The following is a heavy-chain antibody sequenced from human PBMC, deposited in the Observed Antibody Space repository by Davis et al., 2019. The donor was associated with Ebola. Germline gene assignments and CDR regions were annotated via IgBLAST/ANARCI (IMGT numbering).Heavy chain of an antibody. J-gene: IGHJ6*02. V-gene: IGHV4-34*01. CDR3: ARSGSSSSYYYYGMDV. Sequence: PSETLSLTFAVHGGSFSGYYWSWICQPPGKGLEWIGEINHSGSTNYNPSLKSRVTISVDTSKNQFSLKLSSVTAADTAVYYCARSGSSSSYYYYGMDVWGQGTTVTVSS. CDR2: INHSGST. D-gene: IGHD6-6*01. CDR1: GGSFSGYY.